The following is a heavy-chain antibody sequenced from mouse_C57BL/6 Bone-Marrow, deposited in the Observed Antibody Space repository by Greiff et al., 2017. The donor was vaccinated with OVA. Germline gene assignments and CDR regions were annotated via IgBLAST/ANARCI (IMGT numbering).Heavy chain of an antibody. J-gene: IGHJ2*01. V-gene: IGHV1-59*01. CDR3: ARPFYYSDYFDY. D-gene: IGHD2-12*01. CDR1: GYTFTSYW. CDR2: IYPSDSYT. Sequence: QVQLQQPGAELVRPGTSVKLSCKASGYTFTSYWMHWVKQRPGQGLEWIGVIYPSDSYTNYNQKFKGKATLTVDTSSSTAYMQLSSLPSEDSAVYYCARPFYYSDYFDYWGQGTTLTVSA.